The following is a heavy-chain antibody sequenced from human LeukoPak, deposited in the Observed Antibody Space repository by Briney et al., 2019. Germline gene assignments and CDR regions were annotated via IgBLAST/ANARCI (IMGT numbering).Heavy chain of an antibody. D-gene: IGHD6-13*01. CDR3: AKFYSSSWSPFDY. CDR2: IRYDGSNK. J-gene: IGHJ4*02. CDR1: GFTFSSYG. Sequence: GGSLRLSCAASGFTFSSYGMHWVRQAPGKGLEWVAFIRYDGSNKYYADSVKGRFTISRDNSKNTLYLQMNSLRAEDTAVYYCAKFYSSSWSPFDYWGQGTLVTVSS. V-gene: IGHV3-30*02.